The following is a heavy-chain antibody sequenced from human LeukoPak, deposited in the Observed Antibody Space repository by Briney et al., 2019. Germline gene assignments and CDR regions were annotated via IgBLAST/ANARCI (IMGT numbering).Heavy chain of an antibody. CDR3: ARDLGHSSGYYYYWYFDL. CDR1: GGSVSSGSYY. V-gene: IGHV4-61*01. J-gene: IGHJ2*01. Sequence: SETLSLTCTVSGGSVSSGSYYWSWIRQPPGKGLEWIGYIYYSGSTNYNPSLKSRVTISVYTSKHQFSLKLSSVTAADTAVYYCARDLGHSSGYYYYWYFDLWGRGTLVTVSS. CDR2: IYYSGST. D-gene: IGHD3-22*01.